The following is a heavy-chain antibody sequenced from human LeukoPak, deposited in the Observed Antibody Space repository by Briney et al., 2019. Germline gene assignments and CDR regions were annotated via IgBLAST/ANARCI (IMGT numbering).Heavy chain of an antibody. V-gene: IGHV3-23*01. Sequence: GGSLRLSCAASGFTFSSYAMSWVRQAPGKGLEWVSTIGSSGGRTYYADSVKGRFTISRDNSKNTLCLQMNSLRAEDTAVYYCAGNSSSWYSYYYYGMDVWGQGTTVTVSS. CDR3: AGNSSSWYSYYYYGMDV. D-gene: IGHD6-13*01. CDR1: GFTFSSYA. J-gene: IGHJ6*02. CDR2: IGSSGGRT.